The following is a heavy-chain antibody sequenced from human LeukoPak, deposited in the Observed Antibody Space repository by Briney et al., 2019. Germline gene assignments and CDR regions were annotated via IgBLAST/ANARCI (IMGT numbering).Heavy chain of an antibody. CDR2: IYSGGST. CDR3: ASETSGRLSDAFDI. D-gene: IGHD6-19*01. CDR1: GFTFSSYG. J-gene: IGHJ3*02. Sequence: GRSLRLSCAASGFTFSSYGMHWVRQAPGKGLEWVSVIYSGGSTYYADSVKGRFTISRDNSKNTLYFQMNSLRAEDTAVYYCASETSGRLSDAFDIWGQGTMVTVSS. V-gene: IGHV3-53*01.